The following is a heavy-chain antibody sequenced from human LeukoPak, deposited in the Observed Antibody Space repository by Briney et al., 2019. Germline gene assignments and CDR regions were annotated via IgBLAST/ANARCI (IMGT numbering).Heavy chain of an antibody. J-gene: IGHJ4*02. V-gene: IGHV3-7*01. D-gene: IGHD1-26*01. Sequence: GGSLRLSCAASAFTFSTNWMAGVRQAPGKGLEWVANIKGDKSARHQADSVKGRFTISRDNTQNSVYLQMSSLRGEDTAVYYCARDVGGSLDYWGQGTLVTVSS. CDR3: ARDVGGSLDY. CDR1: AFTFSTNW. CDR2: IKGDKSAR.